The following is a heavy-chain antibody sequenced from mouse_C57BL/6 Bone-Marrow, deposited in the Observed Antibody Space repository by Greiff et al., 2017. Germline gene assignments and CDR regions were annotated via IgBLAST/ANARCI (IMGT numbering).Heavy chain of an antibody. Sequence: QVQLKQSGPELVKPGASVKLSCKASGYTFTSYDINWVKQRPGQGLEWIGWIYPRDGSTKYNEKFKGKATLTVATSSSTAYMELHSLTSEDSAVYCCARVHYDGRGGYWGKGTTLTVSS. CDR1: GYTFTSYD. CDR3: ARVHYDGRGGY. CDR2: IYPRDGST. J-gene: IGHJ2*01. V-gene: IGHV1-85*01. D-gene: IGHD2-3*01.